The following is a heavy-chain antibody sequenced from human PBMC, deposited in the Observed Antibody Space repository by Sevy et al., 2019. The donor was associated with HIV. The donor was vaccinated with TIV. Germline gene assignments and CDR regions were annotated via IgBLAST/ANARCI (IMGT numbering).Heavy chain of an antibody. CDR3: AKDRYYFDSSGYYYHHDAFDV. V-gene: IGHV3-23*01. J-gene: IGHJ3*01. Sequence: GGCLRLSCATSGFTSTPYAVAWVHQAPGKGLEWVAAISGSGAITYYADSRKARLIISRDRTNNTVYLQMKRLRAEDTALDYCAKDRYYFDSSGYYYHHDAFDVWGRGTMVTVSS. CDR2: ISGSGAIT. D-gene: IGHD3-22*01. CDR1: GFTSTPYA.